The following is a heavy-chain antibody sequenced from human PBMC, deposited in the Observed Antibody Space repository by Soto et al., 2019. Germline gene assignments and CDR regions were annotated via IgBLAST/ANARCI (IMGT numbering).Heavy chain of an antibody. V-gene: IGHV4-30-4*01. J-gene: IGHJ5*02. Sequence: PSETLSLTCTVSGGSITSGDYYWSWFRRPPGKGLEWIGYIYYSGSTYYNPSLKSRVTLSVDTSKNQFSLTLRSVTAADTAVYHCARDSMVRGRPTDTWGQGTQVTV. CDR3: ARDSMVRGRPTDT. CDR1: GGSITSGDYY. D-gene: IGHD3-10*01. CDR2: IYYSGST.